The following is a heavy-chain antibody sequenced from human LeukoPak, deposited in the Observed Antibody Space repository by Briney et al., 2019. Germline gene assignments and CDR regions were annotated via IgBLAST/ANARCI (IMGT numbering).Heavy chain of an antibody. CDR1: GGTFSSYA. V-gene: IGHV1-69*04. CDR2: IIPILGIA. Sequence: SVKVSCKASGGTFSSYAISWVRQAPGQGLEWMGRIIPILGIANCAQKFQGRVTITADKSTSTAYMELSSLRSEDTAVYYCARVAIFDYYDSSGYVNAFDIWGQGTMVTVSS. J-gene: IGHJ3*02. D-gene: IGHD3-22*01. CDR3: ARVAIFDYYDSSGYVNAFDI.